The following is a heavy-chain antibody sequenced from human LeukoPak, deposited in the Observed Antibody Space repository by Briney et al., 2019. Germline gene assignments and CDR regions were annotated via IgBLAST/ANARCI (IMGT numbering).Heavy chain of an antibody. J-gene: IGHJ4*02. Sequence: SETLSLTCTVSGVSIGSSNSYWGWIRQPPGKGLEWIGSIYYSGNTYYNASLKSQVSISIDTSKSRFSLKLTSVTAADTAVYYCARQTGSGLFILPGGQGTLVTVSS. D-gene: IGHD3/OR15-3a*01. CDR1: GVSIGSSNSY. CDR3: ARQTGSGLFILP. CDR2: IYYSGNT. V-gene: IGHV4-39*01.